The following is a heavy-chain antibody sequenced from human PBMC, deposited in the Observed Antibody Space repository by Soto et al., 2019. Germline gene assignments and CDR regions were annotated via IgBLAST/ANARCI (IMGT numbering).Heavy chain of an antibody. J-gene: IGHJ6*02. Sequence: GESLKISCKGSGYSFTSYWIGWVRQMPGKGLEWMGIIYPGDSDTRYSPSFQGQVTISADKSISTAYLQWSSLKASDTAMYYCARGYCSGGSCYYYYYGMDVWGQGTTVTVSS. V-gene: IGHV5-51*01. CDR2: IYPGDSDT. D-gene: IGHD2-15*01. CDR1: GYSFTSYW. CDR3: ARGYCSGGSCYYYYYGMDV.